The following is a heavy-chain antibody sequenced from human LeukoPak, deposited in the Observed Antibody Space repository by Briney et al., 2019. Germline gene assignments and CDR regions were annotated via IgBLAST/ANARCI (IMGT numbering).Heavy chain of an antibody. CDR2: ISVSGNT. D-gene: IGHD6-19*01. CDR3: AVCHWHSSGCRNDY. CDR1: GFTLSSYA. V-gene: IGHV3-23*01. J-gene: IGHJ4*02. Sequence: GGSLRLSCAASGFTLSSYAMSWVRQGPGKGLEWVSAISVSGNTYHADSVKGRFTISRDNSKNALYLQMNSLRAEDTAVYYCAVCHWHSSGCRNDYWGQGTLVTVSS.